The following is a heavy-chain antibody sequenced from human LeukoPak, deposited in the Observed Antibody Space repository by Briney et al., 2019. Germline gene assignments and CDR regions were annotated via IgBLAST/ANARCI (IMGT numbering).Heavy chain of an antibody. CDR1: GGSISSGGYY. CDR2: IYYSGST. V-gene: IGHV4-61*08. J-gene: IGHJ4*02. CDR3: VRDRCSSSSCYGGEVGSFDF. Sequence: PSETLSLTCTVSGGSISSGGYYWSWIRQPPGKGLEWIGYIYYSGSTNYSPSLKSRVTISVDTSKNQFFLKLTSVTAADTAVYFCVRDRCSSSSCYGGEVGSFDFWGQGSLVTVSS. D-gene: IGHD2-2*01.